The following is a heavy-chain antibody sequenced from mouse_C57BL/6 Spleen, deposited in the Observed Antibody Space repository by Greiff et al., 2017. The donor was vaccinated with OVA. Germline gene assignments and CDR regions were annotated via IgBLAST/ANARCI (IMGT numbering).Heavy chain of an antibody. D-gene: IGHD2-3*01. CDR2: IDPETGGT. J-gene: IGHJ3*01. CDR3: TRNGYWVEFAY. Sequence: QVQLKQSGAELVRPGASVTLSCKASGYTFTDYEMHWVKQTPVHGLEWIGAIDPETGGTAYNQKFKGKAILTADKSSSTAYMELRSLTSEDSAVYYCTRNGYWVEFAYWGQGTLVTVSA. CDR1: GYTFTDYE. V-gene: IGHV1-15*01.